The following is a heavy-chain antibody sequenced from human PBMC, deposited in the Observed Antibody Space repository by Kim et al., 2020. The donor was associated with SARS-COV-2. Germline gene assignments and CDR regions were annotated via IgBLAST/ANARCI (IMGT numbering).Heavy chain of an antibody. V-gene: IGHV6-1*01. CDR3: ARDSRRYSGSTGWFDP. CDR2: TYYRSKWYN. D-gene: IGHD5-12*01. CDR1: GDSVSSNSAA. J-gene: IGHJ5*02. Sequence: SQTLSLTCAISGDSVSSNSAAWNWIRQSPSRGLEWLGRTYYRSKWYNDYAVSVKSRITINPDTSKNQFSLQLNSVTPEDTAVYYCARDSRRYSGSTGWFDPWGQGTLVTVSS.